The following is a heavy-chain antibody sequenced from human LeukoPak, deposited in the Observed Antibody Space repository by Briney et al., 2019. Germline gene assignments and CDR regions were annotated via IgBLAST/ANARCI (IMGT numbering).Heavy chain of an antibody. J-gene: IGHJ4*02. CDR1: GFTFSNYG. V-gene: IGHV3-23*01. Sequence: GGSLRLSCAASGFTFSNYGMHWVRQAPGKGLQWVSSITSSGDGTYYADSVKGRFTISGDNSENMLYLQMNSLRVEDTAVYFCAKDRPNYYGSNGHYYRRDGDYWGQGTLVTVSS. CDR3: AKDRPNYYGSNGHYYRRDGDY. D-gene: IGHD3-22*01. CDR2: ITSSGDGT.